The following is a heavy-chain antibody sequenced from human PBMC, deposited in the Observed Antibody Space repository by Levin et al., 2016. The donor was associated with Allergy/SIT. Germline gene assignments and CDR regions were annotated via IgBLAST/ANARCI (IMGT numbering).Heavy chain of an antibody. D-gene: IGHD3-10*01. CDR3: CRDKWFRGPYDY. V-gene: IGHV3-49*04. CDR2: IRSKAYGMTT. J-gene: IGHJ4*02. Sequence: GGSLRLSCAASGFTFSSYAMSWVRQAPGKGLEWVGFIRSKAYGMTTQYAASVKDRFTISRDDSKDIVYLQMNSLKTDDTAVYYCCRDKWFRGPYDYWGQGSLVTVSS. CDR1: GFTFSSYA.